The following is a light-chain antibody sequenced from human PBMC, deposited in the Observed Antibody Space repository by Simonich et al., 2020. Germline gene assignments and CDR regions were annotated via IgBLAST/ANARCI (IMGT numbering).Light chain of an antibody. Sequence: EIVMTQSPATLSVSPGKRATLSCRANQSVSINLSWYQQKPGQAPRLLIYGAATRATGIPARFSGSGSGTEFTLTISSLQSEDFAVYYCQQYNNWPLTLGGGTKVEIK. CDR1: QSVSIN. CDR2: GAA. CDR3: QQYNNWPLT. V-gene: IGKV3-15*01. J-gene: IGKJ4*01.